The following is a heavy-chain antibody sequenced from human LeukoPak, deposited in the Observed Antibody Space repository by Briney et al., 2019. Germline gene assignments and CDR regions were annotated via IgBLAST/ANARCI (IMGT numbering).Heavy chain of an antibody. J-gene: IGHJ4*02. V-gene: IGHV3-30*02. CDR2: IRYDGSNK. Sequence: PSGTLSLTCAVPGGSISSSNWWSWVRQAPGKGLEWVAFIRYDGSNKYYADSVKGRFTISRDNSKNTLYLQMNSLRAEDTAVYYCAKDREAVTIFGSSGDYWGQGTLVTVSS. D-gene: IGHD3-3*01. CDR3: AKDREAVTIFGSSGDY. CDR1: GGSISSSNW.